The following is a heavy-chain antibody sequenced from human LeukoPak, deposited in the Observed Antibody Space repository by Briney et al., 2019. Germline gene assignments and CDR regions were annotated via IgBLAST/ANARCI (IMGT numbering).Heavy chain of an antibody. CDR1: GFTFSNYA. J-gene: IGHJ4*02. V-gene: IGHV3-23*01. CDR3: AKEAWEYSSSARFDY. D-gene: IGHD6-6*01. CDR2: ISGSGGTT. Sequence: GGSLRLSCAASGFTFSNYAMSWVRQAPGKGLEWVSGISGSGGTTYYADSVKGRFTISRDNSKNTLYLQMNSLRAEDTALYYCAKEAWEYSSSARFDYWGQGTLVTVSS.